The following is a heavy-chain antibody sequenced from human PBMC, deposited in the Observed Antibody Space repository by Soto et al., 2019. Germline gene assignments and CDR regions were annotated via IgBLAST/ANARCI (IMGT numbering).Heavy chain of an antibody. Sequence: SETLSLTCTVSGGSISSGGYYWSWIRQHPGKGLEWIGYIYYSGSTYYDPSLKSRVTISVDTSKNQFSLKLSSVTAADTAVYYCAIGRGYSYGYFDYWGQGTLVTVSS. CDR3: AIGRGYSYGYFDY. CDR2: IYYSGST. D-gene: IGHD5-18*01. CDR1: GGSISSGGYY. J-gene: IGHJ4*02. V-gene: IGHV4-31*03.